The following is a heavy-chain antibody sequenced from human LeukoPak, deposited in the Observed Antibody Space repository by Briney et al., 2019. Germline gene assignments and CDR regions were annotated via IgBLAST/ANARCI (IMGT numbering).Heavy chain of an antibody. CDR1: GFTFSNYG. CDR3: VKDNPLDY. V-gene: IGHV3-30*02. J-gene: IGHJ4*02. D-gene: IGHD1-14*01. CDR2: IRYDGNNK. Sequence: GGSLRLSCGASGFTFSNYGMLWVRQAPGKGLDWVAFIRYDGNNKLYADSVKGRFTISRDDSKNTLYLHINSLRAEDTAVYYCVKDNPLDYWGQGTLVIVSS.